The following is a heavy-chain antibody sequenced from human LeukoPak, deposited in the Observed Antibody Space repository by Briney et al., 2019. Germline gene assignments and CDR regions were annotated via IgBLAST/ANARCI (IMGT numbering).Heavy chain of an antibody. Sequence: SQTLSLTCAISGDSVSSNSAAWNWIRQSPSRGLEWLGRTYYRSKWYNYYAVSVKSRITINPDTSKNQFSLQLNSVTPEDTAVYYCARGELREHSSSPARWFDPWGQGTLVTVSS. J-gene: IGHJ5*02. CDR3: ARGELREHSSSPARWFDP. CDR1: GDSVSSNSAA. V-gene: IGHV6-1*01. CDR2: TYYRSKWYN. D-gene: IGHD6-6*01.